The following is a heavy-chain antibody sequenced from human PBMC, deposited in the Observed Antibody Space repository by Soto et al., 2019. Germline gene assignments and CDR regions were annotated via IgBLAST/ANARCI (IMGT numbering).Heavy chain of an antibody. J-gene: IGHJ3*02. Sequence: GGSLRLSCAASGFTFSSYSMNWVRQAPGKGLEWVSYISSSSSTIYYADSVKGRFTISRDNAKNSLYLQMNSLRDEDPAVYYCSREGGGWAAADDAFDIWGQGTMVTVSS. V-gene: IGHV3-48*02. CDR2: ISSSSSTI. D-gene: IGHD6-13*01. CDR1: GFTFSSYS. CDR3: SREGGGWAAADDAFDI.